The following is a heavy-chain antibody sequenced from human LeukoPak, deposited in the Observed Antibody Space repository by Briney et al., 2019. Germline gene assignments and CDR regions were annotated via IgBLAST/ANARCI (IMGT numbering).Heavy chain of an antibody. Sequence: PGGSLRLSCAASGFTFSSYEMNWVRQAPGKGLEWVSYINSSGSTIYYAHSVRGRFTISRDNAKNSLYLQMNSLRAEDTAVYYCARDRSEGGDYYYYDMDVWGQGTTVTVSS. D-gene: IGHD3-16*01. CDR1: GFTFSSYE. V-gene: IGHV3-48*03. J-gene: IGHJ6*02. CDR3: ARDRSEGGDYYYYDMDV. CDR2: INSSGSTI.